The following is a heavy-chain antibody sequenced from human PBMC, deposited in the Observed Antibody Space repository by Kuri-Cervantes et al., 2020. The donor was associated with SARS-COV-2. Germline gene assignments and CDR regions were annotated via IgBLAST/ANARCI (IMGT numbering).Heavy chain of an antibody. Sequence: LSLTCAASGFTFSSYAMSWVRQAPGKGLDWVSVIYSGGSTYYADSVKGRFTISRDTSKNTLYLQMSSLRTEDTAVYYCVRGRIVGATTGGGYMDVWGQGTTVTVSS. CDR3: VRGRIVGATTGGGYMDV. J-gene: IGHJ6*02. CDR2: IYSGGST. CDR1: GFTFSSYA. V-gene: IGHV3-66*02. D-gene: IGHD1-26*01.